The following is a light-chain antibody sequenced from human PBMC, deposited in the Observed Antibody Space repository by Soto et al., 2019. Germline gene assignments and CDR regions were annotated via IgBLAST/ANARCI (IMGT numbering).Light chain of an antibody. CDR1: QSVSSGY. Sequence: EIVITQSPATLSVSPVERGTLSCRASQSVSSGYLAWYQQKPGQAPRLLIYDASSRATGIPDRFSGSGSGTDFTLTISRLEPEDFAVYYCQQYGGSPRTFGQGTKVDIK. CDR3: QQYGGSPRT. J-gene: IGKJ1*01. CDR2: DAS. V-gene: IGKV3-20*01.